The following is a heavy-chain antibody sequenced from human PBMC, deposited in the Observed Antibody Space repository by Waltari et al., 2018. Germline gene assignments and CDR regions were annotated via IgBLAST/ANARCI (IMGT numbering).Heavy chain of an antibody. CDR3: ARSMVRARGMDV. V-gene: IGHV3-11*04. CDR2: IGSIGSTI. J-gene: IGHJ6*02. Sequence: VQLVGSGGGLVKPGGSLRLSCAASGFTFSDYYMSWIRRGPGKGLGWVSYIGSIGSTISYADSVKCRFTISRNNAKNSLYLQMNSLRAEATAVYYCARSMVRARGMDVWGQGTTVTVSS. D-gene: IGHD3-10*01. CDR1: GFTFSDYY.